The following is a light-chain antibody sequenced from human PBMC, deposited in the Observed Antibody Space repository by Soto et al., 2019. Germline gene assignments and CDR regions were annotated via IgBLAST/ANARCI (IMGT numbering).Light chain of an antibody. Sequence: QSVLTQPASVSGSPGQSITISCTGTSSDVGSYNLVSWYQQHPGKAPQLMIYEVSKRPSGVSNRFSGSKSGNTASLTISGLQAEDEADYYCCSYAGSTTDVFGTGTKLTVL. V-gene: IGLV2-23*02. J-gene: IGLJ1*01. CDR3: CSYAGSTTDV. CDR2: EVS. CDR1: SSDVGSYNL.